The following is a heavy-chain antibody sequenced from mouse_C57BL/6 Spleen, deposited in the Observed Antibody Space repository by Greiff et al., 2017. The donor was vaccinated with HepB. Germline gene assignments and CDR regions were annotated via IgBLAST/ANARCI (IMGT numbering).Heavy chain of an antibody. CDR2: IYPRDGST. J-gene: IGHJ2*01. CDR1: GYTFTSYD. CDR3: ARKGGTGTFDY. D-gene: IGHD4-1*01. Sequence: QVQLKESGPELVKPGASVKLSCKASGYTFTSYDINWVKQRPGQGLEWIGWIYPRDGSTKYNEKFKGKATLTVDTSSSTAYMELHSLTSEDSAVYFCARKGGTGTFDYWGQGTTLTVSS. V-gene: IGHV1-85*01.